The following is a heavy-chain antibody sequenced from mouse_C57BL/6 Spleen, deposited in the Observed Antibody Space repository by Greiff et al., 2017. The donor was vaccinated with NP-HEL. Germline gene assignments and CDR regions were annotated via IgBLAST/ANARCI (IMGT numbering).Heavy chain of an antibody. D-gene: IGHD1-1*01. Sequence: VQLQQSGAELVRPGASVTLSCKASGYTFTDYEMHWVKQTPVHGLEWIGAIDPETGGTAYNQKFKGKAILTADKSSSTAYMELRSLTSEDSAVYYCTRWEAIYYYGSVDYWGQGTTLTVSS. CDR2: IDPETGGT. J-gene: IGHJ2*01. CDR3: TRWEAIYYYGSVDY. V-gene: IGHV1-15*01. CDR1: GYTFTDYE.